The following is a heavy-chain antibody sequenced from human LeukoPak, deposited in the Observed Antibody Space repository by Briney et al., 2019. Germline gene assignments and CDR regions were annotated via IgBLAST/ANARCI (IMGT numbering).Heavy chain of an antibody. CDR1: GFTFSSYG. J-gene: IGHJ6*02. D-gene: IGHD4/OR15-4a*01. Sequence: GGSLRLSCAASGFTFSSYGMHWVRQAPGKGLEWVAVIRYDGSNKYYADSVKGRFTISRDNSKNTLYLQMNSLRAEDTAVYYCAKDRHAPGMALWYYYYYGMDVWGQGTTVTVSS. CDR3: AKDRHAPGMALWYYYYYGMDV. V-gene: IGHV3-30*02. CDR2: IRYDGSNK.